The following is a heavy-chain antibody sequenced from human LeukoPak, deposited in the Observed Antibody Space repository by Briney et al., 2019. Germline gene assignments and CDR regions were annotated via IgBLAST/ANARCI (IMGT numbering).Heavy chain of an antibody. Sequence: NPSETLSLTCAVYGGSFSGYYWSWVRQPPGKGLEWIGEITHSGTTNYNPSLESRLTISIDTSKNQFSLKLSSVTAAETAVYYCARLITPTSGSNWFDPWGQGTLVTVSS. CDR3: ARLITPTSGSNWFDP. CDR1: GGSFSGYY. J-gene: IGHJ5*02. D-gene: IGHD3-10*01. V-gene: IGHV4-34*01. CDR2: ITHSGTT.